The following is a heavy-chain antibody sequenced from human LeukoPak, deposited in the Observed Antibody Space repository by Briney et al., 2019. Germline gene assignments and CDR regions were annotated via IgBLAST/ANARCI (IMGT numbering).Heavy chain of an antibody. V-gene: IGHV3-30-3*01. D-gene: IGHD3-10*01. CDR1: GFTFSSYA. CDR2: VSYDGSNK. Sequence: PGGSLRLSCAASGFTFSSYAMSWVRQALGKGLEWVAVVSYDGSNKYYADSVKGRFTISRDNSKNRLYLQMNSLRAEDTAVYYCARDPQGSGSYYPYFDYWGQGTLVTVSS. J-gene: IGHJ4*02. CDR3: ARDPQGSGSYYPYFDY.